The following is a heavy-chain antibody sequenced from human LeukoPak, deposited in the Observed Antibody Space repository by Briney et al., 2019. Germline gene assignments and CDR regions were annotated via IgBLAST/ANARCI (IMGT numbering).Heavy chain of an antibody. D-gene: IGHD1-1*01. CDR2: ISGSGGST. CDR3: TTTQGGTSFDAFDI. V-gene: IGHV3-23*01. J-gene: IGHJ3*02. CDR1: GFTFSSYA. Sequence: GGSLRLSCAASGFTFSSYAMSWVRQAPGKGLEWVSGISGSGGSTFYADSVKGRFTISRDNSKNTLYLQMNSLKIEDTAIYYCTTTQGGTSFDAFDIWGQGTMVTVSS.